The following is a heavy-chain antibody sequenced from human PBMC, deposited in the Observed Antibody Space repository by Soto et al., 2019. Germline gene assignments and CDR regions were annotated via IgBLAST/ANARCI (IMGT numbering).Heavy chain of an antibody. CDR2: IYYSGST. Sequence: SETLSLTCTVSGGSISSYSWSWIRQPPGKGLEWIGYIYYSGSTNYNPSLKSRVTISVDTSKNQFSLKLSSVTAADTAVYYCAGAYSGYDLHYWGQGTLVTVSS. CDR1: GGSISSYS. D-gene: IGHD5-12*01. V-gene: IGHV4-59*01. CDR3: AGAYSGYDLHY. J-gene: IGHJ4*02.